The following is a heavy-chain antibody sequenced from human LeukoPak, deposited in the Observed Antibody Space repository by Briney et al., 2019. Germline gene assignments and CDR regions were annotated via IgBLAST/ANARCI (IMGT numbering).Heavy chain of an antibody. Sequence: SETLSLTCSVSGDSITSSSNYWGWVRQSPGKGLEWIGSVSNCGVTYYNPSLKSRITISVDTSKNQFSLKLNSVTAADTAVYYCARHFWSNYYIDYWGQGTLVTVSS. V-gene: IGHV4-39*01. CDR3: ARHFWSNYYIDY. CDR1: GDSITSSSNY. CDR2: VSNCGVT. J-gene: IGHJ4*02. D-gene: IGHD3-3*01.